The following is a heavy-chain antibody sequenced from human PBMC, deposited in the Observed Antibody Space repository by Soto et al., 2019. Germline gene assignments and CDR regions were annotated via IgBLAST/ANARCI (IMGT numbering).Heavy chain of an antibody. Sequence: HPGGSLGLSCAASGFTFSSYGMHWVRQAPGKGLEWVAVISYDGSNKYYADSVKGRFTISRDNSKNTLYLQMNSMRAEDTAVYYCAKDLRSTSYDRRATANWGQAT. J-gene: IGHJ4*02. CDR1: GFTFSSYG. D-gene: IGHD3-22*01. V-gene: IGHV3-30*18. CDR3: AKDLRSTSYDRRATAN. CDR2: ISYDGSNK.